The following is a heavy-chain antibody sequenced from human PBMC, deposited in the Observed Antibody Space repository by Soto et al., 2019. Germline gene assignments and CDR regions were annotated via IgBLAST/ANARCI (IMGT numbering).Heavy chain of an antibody. J-gene: IGHJ6*02. CDR3: ARNLRGSGWYGPTYYYYGMDV. CDR2: IYHTGSP. CDR1: GGYIINSDYF. V-gene: IGHV4-39*07. D-gene: IGHD6-19*01. Sequence: PSETLSLTCTVAGGYIINSDYFWAWMRKPPGKGLEWVGTIYHTGSPRYNPSLKSRVTISVDTSKNQFSLKLSSVTAADTAVYYCARNLRGSGWYGPTYYYYGMDVWGQGTTVTVSS.